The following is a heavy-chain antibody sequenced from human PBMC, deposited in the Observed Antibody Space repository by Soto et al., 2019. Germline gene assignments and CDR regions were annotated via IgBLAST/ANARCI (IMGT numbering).Heavy chain of an antibody. CDR1: GFTFSSYS. D-gene: IGHD3-10*01. CDR2: ISSSSSYK. CDR3: ARFLGSGTYRSDY. J-gene: IGHJ4*02. V-gene: IGHV3-21*01. Sequence: TGGSLSLSCAASGFTFSSYSMNWVRQAPGKGLEWVSSISSSSSYKYYADSVKGRFTISRDDAKNSLYLQMNSLRAEDTAVYYCARFLGSGTYRSDYWGQGTLVTVSS.